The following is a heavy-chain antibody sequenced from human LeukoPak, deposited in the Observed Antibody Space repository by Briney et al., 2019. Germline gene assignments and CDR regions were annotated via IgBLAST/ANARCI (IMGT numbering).Heavy chain of an antibody. V-gene: IGHV4-59*12. D-gene: IGHD2-15*01. CDR1: GGSISSYY. CDR2: IFDSGNT. J-gene: IGHJ4*02. Sequence: SETLSLTCTVSGGSISSYYWNWIRQPPGKGLEWIGYIFDSGNTNYNPSLKSRVTMSVDTSKNQFSLNLNSVTAADTAVYYCARDYCSGGSCSSDYWGQGTLVTVSS. CDR3: ARDYCSGGSCSSDY.